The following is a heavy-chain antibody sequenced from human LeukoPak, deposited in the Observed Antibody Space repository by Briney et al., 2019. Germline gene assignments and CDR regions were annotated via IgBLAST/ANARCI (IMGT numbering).Heavy chain of an antibody. D-gene: IGHD1-26*01. J-gene: IGHJ4*02. Sequence: GGSLRLSCAASGFTFSSYSMNWVRQAPGKGLEWVSSISSSSSYIYYADSVKGRFTISRDNSKNTLYLQMNSLRAEDTAVYYCARAEWELHYFDYWGQGTLVTVSS. V-gene: IGHV3-21*04. CDR1: GFTFSSYS. CDR3: ARAEWELHYFDY. CDR2: ISSSSSYI.